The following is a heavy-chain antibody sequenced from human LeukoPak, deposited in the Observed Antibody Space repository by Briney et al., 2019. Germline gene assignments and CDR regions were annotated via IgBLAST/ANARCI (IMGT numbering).Heavy chain of an antibody. CDR3: ARNDYGDYGWYFDL. CDR1: GFTFSSYW. V-gene: IGHV3-7*01. J-gene: IGHJ2*01. D-gene: IGHD4-17*01. Sequence: GGSLRLSCAASGFTFSSYWMSWVRQAPGKGLEWVANIKQDGSEKYYVDSVKGRFTISRDNAKNSLYLQVNSLRAEDTAVYYCARNDYGDYGWYFDLWGRGTLVTVSS. CDR2: IKQDGSEK.